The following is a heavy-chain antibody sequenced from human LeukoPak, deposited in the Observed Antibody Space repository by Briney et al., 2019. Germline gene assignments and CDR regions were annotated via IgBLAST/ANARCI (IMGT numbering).Heavy chain of an antibody. CDR1: GFTFSSYW. Sequence: GGSQRLSCAASGFTFSSYWMSWVRQAPGKGLEWVANIKQDGSEKYYVDSVKGRFTVSRDNAKNSLYLQMNSLRAEDTAVYYCARVRVFRLAARPRDYYYMDVWGTGTTVTVSS. J-gene: IGHJ6*03. D-gene: IGHD6-6*01. CDR2: IKQDGSEK. CDR3: ARVRVFRLAARPRDYYYMDV. V-gene: IGHV3-7*01.